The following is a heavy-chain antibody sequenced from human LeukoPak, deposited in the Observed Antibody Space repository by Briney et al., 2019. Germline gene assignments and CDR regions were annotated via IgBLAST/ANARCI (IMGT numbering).Heavy chain of an antibody. Sequence: SVKVSCKASGGTFSSYAISWVRQAPGQGLEWMGRIIPILGIAIYAQKFQGRVTITADKSTSTAYMELSSLRSEDTAVYYCARGACSSTSCYANSSARPEEDDYWGQGTLVTVSS. CDR1: GGTFSSYA. D-gene: IGHD2-2*01. CDR2: IIPILGIA. V-gene: IGHV1-69*04. J-gene: IGHJ4*02. CDR3: ARGACSSTSCYANSSARPEEDDY.